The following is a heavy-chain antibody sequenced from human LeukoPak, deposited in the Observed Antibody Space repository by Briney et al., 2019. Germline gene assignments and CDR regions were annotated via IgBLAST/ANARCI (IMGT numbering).Heavy chain of an antibody. J-gene: IGHJ4*02. CDR2: IYSGGST. D-gene: IGHD6-19*01. V-gene: IGHV3-66*02. CDR3: ASQTDSSGFDY. Sequence: PGGSLRLSCAASGFTVSSNYMSWVRQAPGKGLEWGSVIYSGGSTYYADSVKGRFTISRDNSKNTLYLQMNSLRAEDTAVYYCASQTDSSGFDYWGQGTLVTVSS. CDR1: GFTVSSNY.